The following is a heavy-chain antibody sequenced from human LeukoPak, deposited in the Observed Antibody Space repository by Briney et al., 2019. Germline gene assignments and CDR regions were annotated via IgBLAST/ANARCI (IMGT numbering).Heavy chain of an antibody. D-gene: IGHD3-16*02. CDR1: GGSFSGYY. J-gene: IGHJ5*02. V-gene: IGHV4-34*01. Sequence: SETLSLTCAVYGGSFSGYYWSWIRQPPGKGLEWIGEINHSGSTNYNPSLKSRVTISVDTSKNQFSLKLSSVTAADTAVYYCARGRSYDYVWGSYRPFDPWGQGTLVTVSS. CDR3: ARGRSYDYVWGSYRPFDP. CDR2: INHSGST.